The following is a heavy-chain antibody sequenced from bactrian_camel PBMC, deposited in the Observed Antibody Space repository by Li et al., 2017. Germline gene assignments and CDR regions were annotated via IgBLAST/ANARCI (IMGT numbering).Heavy chain of an antibody. CDR1: GFTFSSAG. CDR2: IYAGSSTT. J-gene: IGHJ4*01. Sequence: VQLVESGGGLVQPGGSLRLSCAASGFTFSSAGMMWVRQAPGAGLEWVSRIYAGSSTTFYADSVKGRFTISRVNAKNTLYLQMNSLKPEDTAMYYCAAAAGSRLSMCGFDAYRVNYWGQGTQVTVS. V-gene: IGHV3-2*01. D-gene: IGHD5*01. CDR3: AAAAGSRLSMCGFDAYRVNY.